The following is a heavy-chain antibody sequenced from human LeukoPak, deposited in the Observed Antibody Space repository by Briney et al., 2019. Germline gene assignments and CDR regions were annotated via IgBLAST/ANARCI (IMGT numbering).Heavy chain of an antibody. CDR1: GFTFSSYG. V-gene: IGHV3-30*18. J-gene: IGHJ4*02. Sequence: TGGSLRLSCAASGFTFSSYGMHWVRQAPGKGLEWVAVISYDGSNKYYADSVKGRFTISRGNSKNTLYLQMNSLRAEDTAVYYCAKDKGTIATSYYFDYWGQGTLVTVSS. CDR2: ISYDGSNK. D-gene: IGHD6-13*01. CDR3: AKDKGTIATSYYFDY.